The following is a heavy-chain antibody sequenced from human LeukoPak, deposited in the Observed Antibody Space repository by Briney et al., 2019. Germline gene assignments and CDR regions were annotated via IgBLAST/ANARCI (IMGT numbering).Heavy chain of an antibody. D-gene: IGHD6-6*01. CDR3: AFEYSSSSAGFDY. CDR1: GFTFSSYS. J-gene: IGHJ4*02. V-gene: IGHV3-21*01. CDR2: ISSSSSYI. Sequence: PGGSLRLSCAASGFTFSSYSMNWVRQALGKGLEWVSSISSSSSYIYYADSVKGRFTICRDNAKNSLYLQMNSLRAEDTAVYYCAFEYSSSSAGFDYWGQGTLVTVSS.